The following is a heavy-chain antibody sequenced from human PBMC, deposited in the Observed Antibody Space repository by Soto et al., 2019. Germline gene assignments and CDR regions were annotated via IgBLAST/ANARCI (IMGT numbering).Heavy chain of an antibody. J-gene: IGHJ4*02. CDR1: GGSIGSDDYY. CDR3: ARDRDNSPDFCDY. V-gene: IGHV4-30-4*08. Sequence: SVTLPLTCTVSGGSIGSDDYYWNWIRQPPGKGPEWIGSIYSSGRTSYNPSLESQLTISMDTSKNQCSLHLNSVSAADTAVYFCARDRDNSPDFCDYWGQGTLVTVSS. CDR2: IYSSGRT. D-gene: IGHD1-1*01.